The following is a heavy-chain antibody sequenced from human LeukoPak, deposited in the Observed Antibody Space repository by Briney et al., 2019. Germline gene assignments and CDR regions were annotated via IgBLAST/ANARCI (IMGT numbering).Heavy chain of an antibody. J-gene: IGHJ4*02. V-gene: IGHV7-4-1*02. CDR1: GYSFTTYA. D-gene: IGHD3-22*01. CDR2: INTNTGNP. CDR3: AREVRYYYDSSGYYPFDY. Sequence: ASVKVSCKASGYSFTTYAMNWVRQAPGQGLEWMGWINTNTGNPTYAQGFTGRFVFSLDTSVSTAYLQISSLKAEDTAVYYCAREVRYYYDSSGYYPFDYWGQGTLVTVSS.